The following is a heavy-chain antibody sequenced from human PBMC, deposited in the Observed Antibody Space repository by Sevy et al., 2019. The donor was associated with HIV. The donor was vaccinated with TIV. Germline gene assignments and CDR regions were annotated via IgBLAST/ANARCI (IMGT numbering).Heavy chain of an antibody. CDR2: ISYDGSNR. J-gene: IGHJ4*02. CDR1: GFTFSSYA. V-gene: IGHV3-30-3*01. D-gene: IGHD3-16*01. CDR3: ARDGGESGDY. Sequence: GGSLRLSCAASGFTFSSYAMHWVRQAPGKGLEWMAVISYDGSNRYYADSVRGRFTISRDNSKNTLYLQMNSLRAEDTAVYYCARDGGESGDYWGQGTLVTVSS.